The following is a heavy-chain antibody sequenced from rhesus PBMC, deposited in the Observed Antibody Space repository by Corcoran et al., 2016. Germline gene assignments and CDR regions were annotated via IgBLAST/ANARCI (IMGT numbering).Heavy chain of an antibody. J-gene: IGHJ5-2*02. CDR2: TNTRKGKK. D-gene: IGHD1-1*01. CDR3: PREQVELFLASLDV. V-gene: IGHV1S9*01. CDR1: GYTFTSYY. Sequence: QVQLVQSGAEVKKPGASVKLSCQASGYTFTSYYINWVRQAPGQVLEWMGWTNTRKGKKENAQKLQGRVTMTRDKSTSTAYMELESLRSEDTAVYYCPREQVELFLASLDVWGRGVLVTVSS.